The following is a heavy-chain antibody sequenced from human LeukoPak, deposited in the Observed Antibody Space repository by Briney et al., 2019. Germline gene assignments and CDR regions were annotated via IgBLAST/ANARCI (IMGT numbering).Heavy chain of an antibody. V-gene: IGHV3-23*01. J-gene: IGHJ4*02. CDR1: GFTFSGYA. Sequence: GGSLRLSCAASGFTFSGYAMTWVRQAPGKGLESLSATSGTGGRPYYADSVTGRFTISRDNSKNTLYLQMNSLTADDTAVYYCARDSASYYGGFFCYWGQGTLVTVSS. CDR3: ARDSASYYGGFFCY. D-gene: IGHD1-26*01. CDR2: TSGTGGRP.